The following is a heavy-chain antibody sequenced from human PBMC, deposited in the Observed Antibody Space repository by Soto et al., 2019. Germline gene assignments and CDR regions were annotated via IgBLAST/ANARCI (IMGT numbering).Heavy chain of an antibody. Sequence: PGESLKISCKTSGYSFISYWVAWVRQLPGKGLEWMGTFYPGDSTSTYSPSFQGQVTISVDTSITTAYLQLNGLKASDTAMYYCARIIGYCRNNDCSWTLDVRGQGTMVTVSS. V-gene: IGHV5-51*01. CDR2: FYPGDSTS. D-gene: IGHD2-15*01. J-gene: IGHJ3*01. CDR1: GYSFISYW. CDR3: ARIIGYCRNNDCSWTLDV.